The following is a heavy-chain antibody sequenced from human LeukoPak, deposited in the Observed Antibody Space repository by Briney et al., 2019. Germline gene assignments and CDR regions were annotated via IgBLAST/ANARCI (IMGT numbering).Heavy chain of an antibody. D-gene: IGHD3-22*01. CDR3: ARDRGWLPSNWFDP. J-gene: IGHJ5*02. Sequence: GGSLRLSCAASGFTFSSYWMSWVRQAPGKGLEWVANIKQDGSEKYYVDSVKGRFTISRDNAKNSLYLQMNSLRAEDTAVYYCARDRGWLPSNWFDPWGQGTLVTVSS. CDR2: IKQDGSEK. V-gene: IGHV3-7*01. CDR1: GFTFSSYW.